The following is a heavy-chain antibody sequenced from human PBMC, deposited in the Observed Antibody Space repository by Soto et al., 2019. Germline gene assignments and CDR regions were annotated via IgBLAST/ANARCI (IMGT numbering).Heavy chain of an antibody. CDR3: ARVASWAARACFDP. D-gene: IGHD2-15*01. CDR2: INPNTGGT. J-gene: IGHJ5*02. Sequence: QVQLVQSGAEVKKPGASVKVSCMASGYTFTGYFIHWVREVPGQGLEYMGWINPNTGGTDYAQKFQGRVTMTRDTFISTVSMEMKRLTSDDTAVYSCARVASWAARACFDPWGQGTLVTVSS. CDR1: GYTFTGYF. V-gene: IGHV1-2*02.